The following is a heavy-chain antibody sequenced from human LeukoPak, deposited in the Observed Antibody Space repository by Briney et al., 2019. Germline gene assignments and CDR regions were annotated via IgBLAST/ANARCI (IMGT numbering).Heavy chain of an antibody. J-gene: IGHJ4*02. CDR3: ARPNYDFWSGYNYYFDY. CDR1: GFTFSSYW. D-gene: IGHD3-3*01. Sequence: GGSLRLSCAASGFTFSSYWMHRVRQAPGKGLVWVSRINSDGSSTSYADSVKGRFTISRDNAKNTLYLQMNSLRAEDTAVYYCARPNYDFWSGYNYYFDYWGQGTLVTVSS. V-gene: IGHV3-74*01. CDR2: INSDGSST.